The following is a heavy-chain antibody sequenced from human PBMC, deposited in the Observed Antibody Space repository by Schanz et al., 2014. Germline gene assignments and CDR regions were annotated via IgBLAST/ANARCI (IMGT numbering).Heavy chain of an antibody. CDR2: ISHSGGSK. CDR3: ASPAGYSDYGTYFDF. CDR1: GFTFSTYA. Sequence: EVQLLDSGGGLVQPGGSLRLSCAASGFTFSTYAMSWVRQAPGKGLEWVSSISHSGGSKYYADSVKGRFTISRDNSENTLYLQMNSLSADDTAVFYCASPAGYSDYGTYFDFWGQGTLVTVSS. V-gene: IGHV3-23*01. D-gene: IGHD5-12*01. J-gene: IGHJ4*02.